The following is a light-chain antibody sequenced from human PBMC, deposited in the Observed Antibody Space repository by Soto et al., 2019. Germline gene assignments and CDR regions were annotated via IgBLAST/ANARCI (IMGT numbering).Light chain of an antibody. CDR1: QDISNN. V-gene: IGKV1-33*01. CDR2: DAS. Sequence: DIQMTQSPSSLSASVGDRVTITCQASQDISNNLNWYQQKPGKAPKLLIYDASNLETGVPSRFSGGGSGTDFTFTISSLQPEDIATYYCQQLNSFPRTFGPGTKVDIK. CDR3: QQLNSFPRT. J-gene: IGKJ3*01.